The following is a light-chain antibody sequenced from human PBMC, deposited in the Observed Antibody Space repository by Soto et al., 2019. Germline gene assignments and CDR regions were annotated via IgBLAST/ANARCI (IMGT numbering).Light chain of an antibody. CDR2: AAS. V-gene: IGKV1-39*01. J-gene: IGKJ2*02. CDR1: QSISSY. CDR3: QQSYSTPMCT. Sequence: DIQLTQSPSSLSASVGDRVTITCRASQSISSYLNWYQQKPGKAPKLLIYAASSLQSGVPSRFSGRGSGTDFTLTIISLQPENFATYYCQQSYSTPMCTFGQGTKLEIK.